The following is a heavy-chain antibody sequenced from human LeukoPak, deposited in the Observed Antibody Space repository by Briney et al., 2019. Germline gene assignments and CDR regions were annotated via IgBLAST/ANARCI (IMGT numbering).Heavy chain of an antibody. CDR3: ASGPYYYYYGMDV. Sequence: ASVKVSCKASGYTFTGYYMHWVRQAPGQGLEWMGWINPNSGGTNYAQKFQGGVTMTRDTSISTAYMELSSLRSEDTAVYYCASGPYYYYYGMDVWGQGTTVTVSS. V-gene: IGHV1-2*02. CDR1: GYTFTGYY. J-gene: IGHJ6*02. CDR2: INPNSGGT.